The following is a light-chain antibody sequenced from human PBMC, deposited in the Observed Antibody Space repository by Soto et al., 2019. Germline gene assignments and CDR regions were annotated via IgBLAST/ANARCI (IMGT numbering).Light chain of an antibody. J-gene: IGLJ2*01. Sequence: QSVLSQPASVSGPPGQSITIPCTGASGDVGGYNYVSWYQQHPGKAPKLVIYEVTKRPSGVSNRFSGSKSGNTASLTISGLQAEDETDYYCSSYTSTNHVVFGGGTKVTVL. CDR2: EVT. CDR1: SGDVGGYNY. CDR3: SSYTSTNHVV. V-gene: IGLV2-14*01.